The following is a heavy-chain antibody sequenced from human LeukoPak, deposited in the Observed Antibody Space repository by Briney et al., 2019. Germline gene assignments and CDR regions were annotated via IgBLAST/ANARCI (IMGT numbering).Heavy chain of an antibody. CDR1: GFTVSSNY. J-gene: IGHJ4*02. Sequence: PGGSLRLSCAASGFTVSSNYMSWVRQAPGKGLEWVSVIYSGGSTYYADSLKGRFTISRDNSKNTLYLQMNSLRAEDTAVYYCARNGYDFWSGYYYVTEASYFDYWGQGTLVTVSS. CDR2: IYSGGST. V-gene: IGHV3-66*02. CDR3: ARNGYDFWSGYYYVTEASYFDY. D-gene: IGHD3-3*01.